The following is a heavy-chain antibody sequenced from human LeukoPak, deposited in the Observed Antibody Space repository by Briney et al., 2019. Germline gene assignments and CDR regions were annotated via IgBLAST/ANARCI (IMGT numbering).Heavy chain of an antibody. CDR2: IYHSGST. J-gene: IGHJ6*03. CDR3: ARGGSGSYASHMEV. CDR1: GYSINSVYY. V-gene: IGHV4-38-2*01. D-gene: IGHD3-10*01. Sequence: SETLSFTAAGSGYSINSVYYWGWIRQPPGKGLEWIGNIYHSGSTYYNPSLKSRVIILVDTSKNQFSLKLSSVTAADTSVYYCARGGSGSYASHMEVWGKGTTVTVSS.